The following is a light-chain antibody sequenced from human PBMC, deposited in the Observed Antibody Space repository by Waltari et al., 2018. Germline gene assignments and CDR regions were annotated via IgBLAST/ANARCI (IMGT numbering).Light chain of an antibody. CDR1: QDITTS. CDR2: DAS. Sequence: IQLTHSPSSLSAAVGNRVTITCQATQDITTSLSWFQQKPGKAPQLLIYDASSLQAGVPSRFSGTGSGTAFSFTITSLQPEDSATYYCQHYHSLPYTFGRGTKLQIK. J-gene: IGKJ2*01. CDR3: QHYHSLPYT. V-gene: IGKV1-33*01.